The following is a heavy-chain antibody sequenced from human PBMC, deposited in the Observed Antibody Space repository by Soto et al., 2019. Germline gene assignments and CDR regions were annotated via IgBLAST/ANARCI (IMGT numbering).Heavy chain of an antibody. J-gene: IGHJ4*02. D-gene: IGHD3-22*01. CDR1: GGTFSSYA. CDR3: ARDHDSGIVVVPGSFDY. V-gene: IGHV1-69*06. CDR2: IIPIFGTA. Sequence: SVKVSCKASGGTFSSYAISWVRQAPGQGLEWMGGIIPIFGTANYAQKLQGRVTITADKSTSTAYMELSSLRSEGTAVYYCARDHDSGIVVVPGSFDYWGQGTLVTVSS.